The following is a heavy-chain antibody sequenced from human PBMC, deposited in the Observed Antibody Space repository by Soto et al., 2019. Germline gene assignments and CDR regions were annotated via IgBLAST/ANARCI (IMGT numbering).Heavy chain of an antibody. J-gene: IGHJ3*01. CDR2: INHSGST. Sequence: PSETLSLTCAFYGGSFSGYYWSWIRQPPGKGLEWIGEINHSGSTNYNPSLKSRVTISVDTSKNQFSLKLSSVTAADTAVYYCARAYGLDAFDFWGQGTMVTVSS. CDR3: ARAYGLDAFDF. V-gene: IGHV4-34*01. CDR1: GGSFSGYY. D-gene: IGHD4-17*01.